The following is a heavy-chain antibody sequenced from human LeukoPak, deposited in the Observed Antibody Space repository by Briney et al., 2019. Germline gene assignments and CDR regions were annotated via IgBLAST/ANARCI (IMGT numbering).Heavy chain of an antibody. CDR2: IYPGDSDT. J-gene: IGHJ6*02. Sequence: HGESLKISCKGSGYSFTSYWIGWVRQMPGKGPEWMGIIYPGDSDTRYSPSFQGQVTISADKSISTAYLQWSSLKASDTAMYYCARLGDWLPNYYYGMDVWGQGTTVTVSS. D-gene: IGHD3-9*01. CDR3: ARLGDWLPNYYYGMDV. CDR1: GYSFTSYW. V-gene: IGHV5-51*01.